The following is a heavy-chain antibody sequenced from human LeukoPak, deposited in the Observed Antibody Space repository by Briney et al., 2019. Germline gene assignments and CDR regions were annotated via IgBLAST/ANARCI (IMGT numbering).Heavy chain of an antibody. CDR2: ISGSGGST. CDR3: AKGGYYDSSGYRYYYGMDV. V-gene: IGHV3-23*01. CDR1: GFNVSSNY. Sequence: GGSLRLSCAASGFNVSSNYMSWVRQAPGKGLEWVSAISGSGGSTYYADSVKGRFTISRDNSKNTLYLQMNSLRAEDTAVYYCAKGGYYDSSGYRYYYGMDVWGQGTTVTVSS. D-gene: IGHD3-22*01. J-gene: IGHJ6*02.